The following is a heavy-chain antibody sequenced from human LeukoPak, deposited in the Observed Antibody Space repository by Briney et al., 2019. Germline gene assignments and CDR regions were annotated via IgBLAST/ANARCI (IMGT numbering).Heavy chain of an antibody. CDR1: GFTFSSNA. CDR3: ASGGTVTRIDY. Sequence: GESLKISCAASGFTFSSNAMIWVRQAPGKGLEWVSSISDSGTRTYYADSVKGRFTISRDNSKSTLYLQMNSLRAEDTAVHYCASGGTVTRIDYWGQGTLVTVSS. V-gene: IGHV3-23*01. CDR2: ISDSGTRT. J-gene: IGHJ4*02. D-gene: IGHD4-17*01.